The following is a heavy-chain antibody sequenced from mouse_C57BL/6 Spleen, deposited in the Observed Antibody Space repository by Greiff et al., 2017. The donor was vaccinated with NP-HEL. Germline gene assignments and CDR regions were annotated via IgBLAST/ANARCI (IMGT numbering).Heavy chain of an antibody. V-gene: IGHV1-18*01. CDR1: GYTFTDYN. CDR3: ARSDYYGSSGYFDV. Sequence: EVQLQQSGPELVKPGASVKIPCKASGYTFTDYNMDWVKQSHGKSLEWIGDINPNNGGTIYNQKFKGKATLTVDKSSSTAYMELRSLTSEDTAVYYCARSDYYGSSGYFDVWGTGTTVTVSS. J-gene: IGHJ1*03. D-gene: IGHD1-1*01. CDR2: INPNNGGT.